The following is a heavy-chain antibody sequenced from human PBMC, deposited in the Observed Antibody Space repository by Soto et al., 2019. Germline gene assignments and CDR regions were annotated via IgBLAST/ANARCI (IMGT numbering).Heavy chain of an antibody. J-gene: IGHJ4*02. V-gene: IGHV1-3*01. CDR2: INAGNGNT. D-gene: IGHD2-21*02. Sequence: DSVKVSCKASGYTFTSYAMHWVRQVPGQRLEWMGWINAGNGNTKYSQKFQGRVTITRDTSASTAYMELSSLRSEDTAVYYCARDCGGDCYFEDDFDYWGQGALGTVSS. CDR3: ARDCGGDCYFEDDFDY. CDR1: GYTFTSYA.